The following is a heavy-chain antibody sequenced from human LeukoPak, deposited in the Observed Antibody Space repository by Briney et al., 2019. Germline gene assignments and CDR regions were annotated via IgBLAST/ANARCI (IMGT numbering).Heavy chain of an antibody. CDR3: VRTSPYDSSGYYGGPNDY. CDR1: GYTFTSYG. V-gene: IGHV1-18*01. D-gene: IGHD3-22*01. CDR2: ISAYNGNT. Sequence: ASVKVSCKASGYTFTSYGISWVRQAPGQGLEWMGWISAYNGNTNYAQKLQGRVTMTTDTSTSTAYMELRSLRSDDTAVYYCVRTSPYDSSGYYGGPNDYWGQGTLVTVSS. J-gene: IGHJ4*02.